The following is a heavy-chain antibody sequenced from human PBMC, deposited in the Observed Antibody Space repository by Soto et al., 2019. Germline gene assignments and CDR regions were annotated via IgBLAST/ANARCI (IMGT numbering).Heavy chain of an antibody. D-gene: IGHD6-19*01. CDR2: IYYSGRT. V-gene: IGHV4-59*01. CDR3: ASASVGGRFDY. Sequence: SETLSLTCTVSGGSISRYYWSWIRQPPGKGLEWIGYIYYSGRTEERRAGKERRSRWSPNHKKQISLKLSSVTAADTAVYYCASASVGGRFDYWGHGTLATVSS. CDR1: GGSISRYY. J-gene: IGHJ4*01.